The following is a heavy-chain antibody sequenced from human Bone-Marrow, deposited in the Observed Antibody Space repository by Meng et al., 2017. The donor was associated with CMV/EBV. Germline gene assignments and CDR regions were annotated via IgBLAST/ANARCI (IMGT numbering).Heavy chain of an antibody. Sequence: SVAASGFTLSGSTVHWVRQASGKGLEWVGRIRNKANSYATAYAASVKGRFTVSRDDSKNMAFLQMNNLKTEDTALYFCTSVSASWFDPWGQGTLVTVSS. D-gene: IGHD5/OR15-5a*01. CDR2: IRNKANSYAT. V-gene: IGHV3-73*01. CDR1: GFTLSGST. CDR3: TSVSASWFDP. J-gene: IGHJ5*02.